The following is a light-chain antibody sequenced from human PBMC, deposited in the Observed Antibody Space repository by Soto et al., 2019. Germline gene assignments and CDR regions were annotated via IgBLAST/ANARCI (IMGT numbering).Light chain of an antibody. CDR3: QQYGTSPLYT. J-gene: IGKJ2*01. V-gene: IGKV3-20*01. Sequence: EIVLTQSPGTLSLSPGERATLSCRASQSVRSNFLAWYRQKPGQAPRLLIYGASTRATGIPDRFSGSGSGTDFTLTISRLEPEDFAVYYCQQYGTSPLYTFGQGTKVDSK. CDR2: GAS. CDR1: QSVRSNF.